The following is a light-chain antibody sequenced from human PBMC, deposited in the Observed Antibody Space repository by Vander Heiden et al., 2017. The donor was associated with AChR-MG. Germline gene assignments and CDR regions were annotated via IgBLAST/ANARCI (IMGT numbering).Light chain of an antibody. Sequence: EIVLTQSPGTLSLSPGERGTLSCRASQTVRSSNLAWYQQKLGQAPRLLLYGASSRATGIPDRFSGSGSGTDFTLTISRLEPEDFAVYFCQQYGTSPWTFGQGTKVEIK. CDR2: GAS. J-gene: IGKJ1*01. CDR1: QTVRSSN. V-gene: IGKV3-20*01. CDR3: QQYGTSPWT.